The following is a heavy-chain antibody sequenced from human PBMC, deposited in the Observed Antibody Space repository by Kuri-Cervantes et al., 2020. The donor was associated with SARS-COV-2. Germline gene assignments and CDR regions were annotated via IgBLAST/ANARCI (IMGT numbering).Heavy chain of an antibody. CDR2: ISSKGGST. Sequence: GGSLRLSCAASGFTFSSYAMHWVRQAPGKGLEYVSVISSKGGSTYDADFVKGRFTISRDNSKNTLYLQMGSPRAEDMAVYYCARGRCSSTSCYLFDYWGQGTLVTVSS. J-gene: IGHJ4*02. CDR1: GFTFSSYA. CDR3: ARGRCSSTSCYLFDY. D-gene: IGHD2-2*01. V-gene: IGHV3-64*02.